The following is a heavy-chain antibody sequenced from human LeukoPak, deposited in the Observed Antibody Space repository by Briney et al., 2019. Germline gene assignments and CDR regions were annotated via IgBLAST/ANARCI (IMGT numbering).Heavy chain of an antibody. J-gene: IGHJ3*02. CDR1: GFTFSSYS. CDR2: IKSDGSST. Sequence: PGGSLRLSCAASGFTFSSYSMNWVRQAPGKGLEWVSRIKSDGSSTSYADFMKGRFTISRDNAKNTLLLQMNSLRAEDTAVYYCARDQGYGLDRYDAFDIWGQGTMVTVSS. D-gene: IGHD1-1*01. V-gene: IGHV3-74*01. CDR3: ARDQGYGLDRYDAFDI.